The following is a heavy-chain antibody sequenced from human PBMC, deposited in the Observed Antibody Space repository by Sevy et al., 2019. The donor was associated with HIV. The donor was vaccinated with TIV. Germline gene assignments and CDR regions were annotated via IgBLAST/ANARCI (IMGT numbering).Heavy chain of an antibody. V-gene: IGHV3-30*18. Sequence: GGSLRLSCAASGFTFSSYGMHWVRQAPGKGLEWVAVISYDGRNKYYADSVKGRFTISRDNSKNTLYLQMNSLRAEDTAVYYCAKLGEYSSSWYGTYYFDYWGQGTLVTVSS. D-gene: IGHD6-13*01. CDR3: AKLGEYSSSWYGTYYFDY. J-gene: IGHJ4*02. CDR1: GFTFSSYG. CDR2: ISYDGRNK.